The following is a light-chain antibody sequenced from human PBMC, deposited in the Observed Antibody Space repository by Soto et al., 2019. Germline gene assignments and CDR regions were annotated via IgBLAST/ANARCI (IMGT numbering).Light chain of an antibody. CDR1: SSDVGGYNY. J-gene: IGLJ1*01. CDR2: GVT. V-gene: IGLV2-14*01. CDR3: NSYTSSSTVV. Sequence: QSVLTQPASVSGSPGQSITISCTGTSSDVGGYNYVSWYQQHPGKAPKLMIYGVTNRPSGVSSRFSGSRSGNTASLTISGLQAEDEAEYFCNSYTSSSTVVFGTGTKVTVL.